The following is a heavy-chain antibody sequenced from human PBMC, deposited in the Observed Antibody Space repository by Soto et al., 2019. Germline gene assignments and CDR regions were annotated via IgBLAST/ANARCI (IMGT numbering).Heavy chain of an antibody. Sequence: QVQLVQSGAEVRKPGASVKVSCKASGYTFNRHYIQWVRQAHGRGLEWMGMIDPSGGDTNYAKKFQGRATLTIDTATSTVYMELSSLSSEDTAGYYCANRRGVGLTRSSFDYWGPGTLVIVSS. CDR2: IDPSGGDT. J-gene: IGHJ4*02. CDR1: GYTFNRHY. D-gene: IGHD1-26*01. CDR3: ANRRGVGLTRSSFDY. V-gene: IGHV1-46*02.